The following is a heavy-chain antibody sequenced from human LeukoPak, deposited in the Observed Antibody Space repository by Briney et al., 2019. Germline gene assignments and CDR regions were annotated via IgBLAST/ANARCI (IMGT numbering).Heavy chain of an antibody. V-gene: IGHV1-69*05. CDR2: IIPIFGTA. Sequence: ASVKVSCKASGGTFSSYAISWVRQAPGQGLEWMGGIIPIFGTANYAQKFQGRVTITTDESTSTAYMELSSLRSEDTAVYYCASDYCSGGSCYFDYWGQGTLVTVSS. CDR3: ASDYCSGGSCYFDY. CDR1: GGTFSSYA. J-gene: IGHJ4*02. D-gene: IGHD2-15*01.